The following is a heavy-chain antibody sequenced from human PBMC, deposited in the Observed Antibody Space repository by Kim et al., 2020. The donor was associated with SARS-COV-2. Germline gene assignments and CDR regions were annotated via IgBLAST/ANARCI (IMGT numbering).Heavy chain of an antibody. CDR2: INPNSGGT. Sequence: ASVKVSCKASGYPFTGYYMHWVRQAPGQGLEWMGWINPNSGGTNYAQKFQGRVTMTRDTSISTAYMELSRLKSDDTAVYYCARDPSSLHDAFDIWGQGTMVTVSS. CDR3: ARDPSSLHDAFDI. V-gene: IGHV1-2*02. CDR1: GYPFTGYY. J-gene: IGHJ3*02.